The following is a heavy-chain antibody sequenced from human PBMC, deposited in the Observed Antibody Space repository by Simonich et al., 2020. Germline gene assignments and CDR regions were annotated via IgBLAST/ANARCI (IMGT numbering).Heavy chain of an antibody. V-gene: IGHV4-59*12. CDR1: GGSISSYY. Sequence: ESGPGLVKPSETLSLTCTVSGGSISSYYWSLIRQPPGKGLEWIGYIYYSGSTNYNPSLKSRVTISVDTSKNQFSLKLSSVTAADTAVYYCARRTTGITIFGVVTNYWYFDLWGRGTLVTVSS. CDR2: IYYSGST. J-gene: IGHJ2*01. CDR3: ARRTTGITIFGVVTNYWYFDL. D-gene: IGHD3-3*01.